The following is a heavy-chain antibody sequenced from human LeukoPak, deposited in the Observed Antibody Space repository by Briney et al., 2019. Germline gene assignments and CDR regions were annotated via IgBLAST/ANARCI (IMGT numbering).Heavy chain of an antibody. CDR1: GFTFSDYY. D-gene: IGHD6-6*01. V-gene: IGHV3-11*01. Sequence: GGSLRLSCAASGFTFSDYYMSWIRQAPGKGLEWVSYISSSGGTIYYADSVKGRFTISRDNAKNSLYLQMNSLRAEDTAVYYCAGVLQGVAARQYYFDYWGQGTLVTVSS. CDR2: ISSSGGTI. J-gene: IGHJ4*02. CDR3: AGVLQGVAARQYYFDY.